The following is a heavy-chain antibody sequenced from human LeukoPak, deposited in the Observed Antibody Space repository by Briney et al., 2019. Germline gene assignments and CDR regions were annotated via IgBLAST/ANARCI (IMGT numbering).Heavy chain of an antibody. CDR1: GYSFTSHY. V-gene: IGHV1-46*01. D-gene: IGHD5-24*01. CDR2: INPSGSST. Sequence: ASVKVSCKASGYSFTSHYMHWVRQAPGQGLEWLGLINPSGSSTLYAQKFLGRVTMTRDTSTNTAYMDLSSLRSDDTAVYYCARDWSGYNPISYFDYWGQGTLVTVSS. J-gene: IGHJ4*02. CDR3: ARDWSGYNPISYFDY.